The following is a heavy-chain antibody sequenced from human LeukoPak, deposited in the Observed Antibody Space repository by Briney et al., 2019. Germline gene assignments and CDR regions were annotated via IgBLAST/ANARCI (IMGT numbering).Heavy chain of an antibody. J-gene: IGHJ4*02. D-gene: IGHD3-10*01. CDR3: SRDPYGE. V-gene: IGHV6-1*01. CDR2: TYYRSKWYH. Sequence: SPTLSLTCVISGDSVSSNSAAWNWIRQSPSRGLEWLGRTYYRSKWYHHYAVSVKSRITINPDTSRNQFSLELNSVTPEDTAVYYCSRDPYGEWGQGTLVTVSS. CDR1: GDSVSSNSAA.